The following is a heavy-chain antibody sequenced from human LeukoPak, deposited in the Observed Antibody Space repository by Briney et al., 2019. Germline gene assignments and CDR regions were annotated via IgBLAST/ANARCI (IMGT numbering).Heavy chain of an antibody. D-gene: IGHD5-24*01. CDR1: GFTFSNYV. CDR3: AKMRWLQYYYFDS. Sequence: GGSLRLSCAASGFTFSNYVMSWVRQAPGKGLEWVSDISGSGGSTFYADSVKGRFTISRDNSKNTLYLQMNSLRAEDTAVYYCAKMRWLQYYYFDSWGQGTLVTVSP. V-gene: IGHV3-23*01. CDR2: ISGSGGST. J-gene: IGHJ4*02.